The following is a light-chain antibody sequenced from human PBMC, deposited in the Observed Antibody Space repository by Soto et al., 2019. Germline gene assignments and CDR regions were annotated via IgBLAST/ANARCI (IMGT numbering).Light chain of an antibody. CDR3: NSYTSSSTGV. CDR1: SSDVGGYNF. CDR2: DVT. V-gene: IGLV2-14*01. Sequence: QSALTQPASVSGSPGQSITISCTGTSSDVGGYNFVSWIQQHPGKAPKLMIYDVTNRPSGVSNRFSGSKSGNTASLTISGLQAEDEADYYCNSYTSSSTGVFGGGTKVTVL. J-gene: IGLJ3*02.